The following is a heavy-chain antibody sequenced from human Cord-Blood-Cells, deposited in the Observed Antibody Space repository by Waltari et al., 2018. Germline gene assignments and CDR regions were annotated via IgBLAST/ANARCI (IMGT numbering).Heavy chain of an antibody. D-gene: IGHD7-27*01. J-gene: IGHJ4*02. CDR1: GGSIRSSSYY. Sequence: QLQLQESGPGLVKPSETLSLTCPVSGGSIRSSSYYWGWIRQPPGKGLEWIGSIYYSGSTYYNPSLKSRVTISVDTSKNQFSLKLSSVTAADTAVYYCARHLRPNWGARFDYWGQGTLVTVSS. V-gene: IGHV4-39*07. CDR2: IYYSGST. CDR3: ARHLRPNWGARFDY.